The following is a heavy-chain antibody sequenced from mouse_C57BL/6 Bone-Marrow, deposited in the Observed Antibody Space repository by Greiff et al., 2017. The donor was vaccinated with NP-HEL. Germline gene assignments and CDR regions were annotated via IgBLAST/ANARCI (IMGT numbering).Heavy chain of an antibody. J-gene: IGHJ1*03. Sequence: VQLQQSGTVLARPGASVKMSCKTSGYTFTSYWMHWVKQRPGQGLEWIGAIYPGNSDTSYNQKFKGKAKLTAVTSASTAYMEFSSLTNEDSAVYYCKGALWLRRYFDVWGTGTTVTVSS. D-gene: IGHD2-2*01. CDR2: IYPGNSDT. CDR1: GYTFTSYW. CDR3: KGALWLRRYFDV. V-gene: IGHV1-5*01.